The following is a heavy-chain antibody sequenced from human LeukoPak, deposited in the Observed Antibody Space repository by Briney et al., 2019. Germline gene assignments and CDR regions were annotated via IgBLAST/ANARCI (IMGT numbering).Heavy chain of an antibody. V-gene: IGHV2-70*11. J-gene: IGHJ6*03. Sequence: SGPTLVNPTQTLTLTCTFSGFSLSTSGMCVSWIRQPPGKALEWLARIDWGDDKYYSTSLKTRLTISKDTSKNQVVLTMTNMDPVDTATYYCARIARDYYDSSGPGPYYYYYMDVWGKGTTVTVSS. D-gene: IGHD3-22*01. CDR2: IDWGDDK. CDR1: GFSLSTSGMC. CDR3: ARIARDYYDSSGPGPYYYYYMDV.